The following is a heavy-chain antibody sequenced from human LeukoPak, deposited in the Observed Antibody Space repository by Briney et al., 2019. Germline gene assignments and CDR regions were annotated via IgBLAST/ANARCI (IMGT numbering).Heavy chain of an antibody. CDR2: INWNGGSR. J-gene: IGHJ5*02. V-gene: IGHV3-20*01. D-gene: IGHD2-2*01. CDR3: ARDRCSSTSCYNTPNWFDP. CDR1: GFKFYDYG. Sequence: GGSLRLSCAASGFKFYDYGMSWVRHVPGKGLEWVSGINWNGGSRVYADSVKGRFTVSTDNAKNSVYLQMNSLRSEDTAFYHCARDRCSSTSCYNTPNWFDPWGQGTLVTVSS.